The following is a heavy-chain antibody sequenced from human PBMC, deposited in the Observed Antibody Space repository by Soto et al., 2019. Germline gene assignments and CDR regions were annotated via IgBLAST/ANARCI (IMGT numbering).Heavy chain of an antibody. D-gene: IGHD2-2*02. CDR3: AREPYDCSSTSCYTGMMGAFDI. V-gene: IGHV4-31*03. CDR2: IYYSGST. Sequence: QVQLQESGPGLVKPSQTLSLTCTVSGGSISSGGYYWSWIRQHPGKGLEWIGYIYYSGSTYYNPSLKSRVTISVDTSKNQFSLKLSSVTAADTAVYYCAREPYDCSSTSCYTGMMGAFDIWGQGTMVTVSS. J-gene: IGHJ3*02. CDR1: GGSISSGGYY.